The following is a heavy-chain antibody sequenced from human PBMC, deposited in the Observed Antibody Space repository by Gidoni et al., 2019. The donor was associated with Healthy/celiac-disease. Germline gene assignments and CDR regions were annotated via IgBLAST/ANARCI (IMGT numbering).Heavy chain of an antibody. CDR1: GFTFSNAW. CDR2: TKSKTDGGTT. D-gene: IGHD6-19*01. V-gene: IGHV3-15*01. Sequence: EVQLVESGGGWVKPGGSLRLSCAAAGFTFSNAWMSWVRQAPGNGLELVGRTKSKTDGGTTDYAAPVKGRFTISRYDSKNTLYLQMNSLKTEDTAVYYCTTDFSPAVAINIDYWGQGTLVTVSS. J-gene: IGHJ4*02. CDR3: TTDFSPAVAINIDY.